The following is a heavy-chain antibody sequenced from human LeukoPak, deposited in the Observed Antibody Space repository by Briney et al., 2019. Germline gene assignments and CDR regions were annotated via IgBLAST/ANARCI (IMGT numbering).Heavy chain of an antibody. CDR3: ARETFDTSGGDSAFDL. Sequence: GGSLRLSCAASEFSVNKYFMSWVRQAPGKGLEWVSLFYNHGATYYADSVKGRFIVSRDNSKNTLYLQMNDLRAEDSALYYCARETFDTSGGDSAFDLWGQGTMVIVSS. D-gene: IGHD2-21*02. CDR2: FYNHGAT. J-gene: IGHJ3*01. CDR1: EFSVNKYF. V-gene: IGHV3-53*01.